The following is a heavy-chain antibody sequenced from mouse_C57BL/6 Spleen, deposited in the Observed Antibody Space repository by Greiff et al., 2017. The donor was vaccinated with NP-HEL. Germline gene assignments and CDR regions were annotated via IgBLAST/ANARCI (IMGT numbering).Heavy chain of an antibody. CDR1: GYTFTSYW. J-gene: IGHJ2*01. CDR2: IDPSDSYT. D-gene: IGHD2-5*01. V-gene: IGHV1-50*01. Sequence: QVQLQQPGAELVKPGASVKLSCKASGYTFTSYWMQWVKQRPGQGLEWIGEIDPSDSYTNYNQQFKGKATLTVDTSSSTAYMQLSSLTSEDSACYYCARGSYYSIFDYWGPGTTLSVAS. CDR3: ARGSYYSIFDY.